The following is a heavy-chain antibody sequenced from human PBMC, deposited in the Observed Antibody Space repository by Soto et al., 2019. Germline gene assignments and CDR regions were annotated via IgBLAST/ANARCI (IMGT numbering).Heavy chain of an antibody. J-gene: IGHJ4*02. V-gene: IGHV4-4*02. CDR1: GDSISTNNW. CDR2: IYHSGST. D-gene: IGHD7-27*01. Sequence: QVQLQESGPGLVKPSETLSLTCAVSGDSISTNNWCSWVRQPPGKGLEWIGEIYHSGSTNYNPSLKSRVAISADRSKNQLSLRLNSVTAADTAVYFCARDTHWGLGDWGQGTLVIVSS. CDR3: ARDTHWGLGD.